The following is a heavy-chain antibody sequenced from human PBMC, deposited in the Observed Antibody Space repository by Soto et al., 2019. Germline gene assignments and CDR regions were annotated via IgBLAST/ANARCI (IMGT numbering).Heavy chain of an antibody. CDR3: ATTLAAAGTPFDY. CDR2: INPSGGST. J-gene: IGHJ4*02. D-gene: IGHD6-13*01. CDR1: GYTFTGYY. Sequence: ASVKVSCKASGYTFTGYYMHWVRQAPGQGLEWMGIINPSGGSTSYAQKFQGRVTMTRDTSTSTVYMELSSLRSEDTAVYYCATTLAAAGTPFDYWGQGTLVTVPS. V-gene: IGHV1-46*01.